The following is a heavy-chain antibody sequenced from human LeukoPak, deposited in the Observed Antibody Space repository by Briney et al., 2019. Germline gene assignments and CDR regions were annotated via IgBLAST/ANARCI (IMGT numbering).Heavy chain of an antibody. CDR3: ARHAGSYYTYNFDY. V-gene: IGHV4-39*01. D-gene: IGHD3-22*01. J-gene: IGHJ4*02. CDR2: IYYSGST. CDR1: GGSIRSSSYY. Sequence: SETLSLTCTVSGGSIRSSSYYWGWIRQPPGKGLGWIGSIYYSGSTNYKPSLRSRVTISVDTSKNQFSLKLSSVTAADTAGYYCARHAGSYYTYNFDYWGQGTLVTVSS.